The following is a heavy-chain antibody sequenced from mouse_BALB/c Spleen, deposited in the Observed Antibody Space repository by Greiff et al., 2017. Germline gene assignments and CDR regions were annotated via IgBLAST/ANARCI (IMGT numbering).Heavy chain of an antibody. V-gene: IGHV5-9-4*01. D-gene: IGHD1-1*01. CDR1: GFTFSSYA. CDR2: ISSGGSYT. Sequence: EVKLVESGGGLVKPGGSLKLSCAASGFTFSSYAMSWVRQSPEKRLEWVAEISSGGSYTYYPDTVTGRFTISRDNAKNTLYLEMSSLRSEDTAMYYCARERSYYYGSGNWYFDVWGAGTTVTVSS. CDR3: ARERSYYYGSGNWYFDV. J-gene: IGHJ1*01.